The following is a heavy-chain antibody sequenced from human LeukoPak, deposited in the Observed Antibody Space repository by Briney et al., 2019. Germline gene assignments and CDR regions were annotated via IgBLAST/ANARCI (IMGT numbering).Heavy chain of an antibody. J-gene: IGHJ4*02. Sequence: SETLSLTCTVSGGSISSHYWSWIRQPPGKGLEWIGYIYYSGSTNYNPSLKSRVTISVDTSKNQFSLKLSSVTAADTAVYYCARGLSSSDLYYFDYWGQGTLVTFSS. CDR3: ARGLSSSDLYYFDY. CDR2: IYYSGST. V-gene: IGHV4-59*11. D-gene: IGHD6-6*01. CDR1: GGSISSHY.